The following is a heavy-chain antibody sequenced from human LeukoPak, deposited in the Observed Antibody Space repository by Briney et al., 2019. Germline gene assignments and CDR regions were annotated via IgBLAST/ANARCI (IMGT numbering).Heavy chain of an antibody. J-gene: IGHJ5*01. Sequence: SETLSLTCVVSGDSVSSTNYYWGWIRQPPGKGLEWIGTTHYSGNTYYNPSLKSRVTISLDTSKNQFSLRPNSVTAADTAVYYCAREGAYRTYGDYSPFDFWGQGTLVTVSS. CDR1: GDSVSSTNYY. CDR3: AREGAYRTYGDYSPFDF. V-gene: IGHV4-39*07. CDR2: THYSGNT. D-gene: IGHD4-17*01.